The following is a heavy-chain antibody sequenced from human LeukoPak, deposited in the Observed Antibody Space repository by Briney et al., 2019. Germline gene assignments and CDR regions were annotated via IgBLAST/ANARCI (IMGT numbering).Heavy chain of an antibody. J-gene: IGHJ4*02. CDR3: TRPSAGGGLASDY. CDR1: GFSFSTYW. V-gene: IGHV3-74*01. D-gene: IGHD3-10*01. CDR2: ITSDGSYT. Sequence: PGGSLRLPCAASGFSFSTYWMHWVRQAPGKGLVWVSRITSDGSYTNYADSVKGRFTISRDNAKKTLYLQVNSLRVEDTAIYYCTRPSAGGGLASDYWGQGTLVTVSS.